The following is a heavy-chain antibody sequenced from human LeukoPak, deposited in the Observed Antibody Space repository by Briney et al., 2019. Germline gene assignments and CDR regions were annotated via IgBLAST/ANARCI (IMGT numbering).Heavy chain of an antibody. V-gene: IGHV4-59*01. J-gene: IGHJ4*02. CDR1: GGSISSYY. CDR3: ARVSGYDWETFYDY. Sequence: SETLSLTCTVSGGSISSYYWSWIRQPPGKGLEWIGYIYYSGSTNYNPSLKSRVTISVDKSKNQFSLKLNPVTAADTAVYYCARVSGYDWETFYDYWGQGTLVTVSS. D-gene: IGHD5-12*01. CDR2: IYYSGST.